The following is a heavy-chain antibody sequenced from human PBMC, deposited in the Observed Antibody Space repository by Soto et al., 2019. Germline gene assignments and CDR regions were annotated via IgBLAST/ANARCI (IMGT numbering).Heavy chain of an antibody. J-gene: IGHJ4*02. CDR2: INHSGST. D-gene: IGHD2-2*01. Sequence: SETLSLTCAVYGGSFSGYYWSWIRQPPGKGLEWIGEINHSGSTNYNPSLKSRVTISVDTSKNQFSLKLSSVTAADTAVYYCARDGFYCSSTSCYRRRSWYRFDYWGQGTLVTVSS. V-gene: IGHV4-34*01. CDR3: ARDGFYCSSTSCYRRRSWYRFDY. CDR1: GGSFSGYY.